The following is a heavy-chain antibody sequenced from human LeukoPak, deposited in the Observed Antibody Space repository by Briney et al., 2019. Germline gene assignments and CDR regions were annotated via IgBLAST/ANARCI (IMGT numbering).Heavy chain of an antibody. CDR3: ARVAGHGSRITMIVVVANTDH. CDR2: IKQDGSEK. J-gene: IGHJ5*02. D-gene: IGHD3-22*01. Sequence: GGSLRLSCAASGFTFSSYWMSWVRQAPGKGLEWVANIKQDGSEKYYVDSVKGRFTISRDNAKNSLYLQMNSLRAEDTAVYYCARVAGHGSRITMIVVVANTDHWGQGTLVTVSS. V-gene: IGHV3-7*01. CDR1: GFTFSSYW.